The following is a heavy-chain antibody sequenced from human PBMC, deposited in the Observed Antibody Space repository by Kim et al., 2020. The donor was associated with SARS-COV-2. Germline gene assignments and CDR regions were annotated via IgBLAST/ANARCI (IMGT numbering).Heavy chain of an antibody. CDR2: IWNDGSKK. CDR1: GFTFSKFG. J-gene: IGHJ4*02. CDR3: ARADVSLDY. Sequence: GGSLRLSCAASGFTFSKFGIHWVRQAPGKGLEWVAVIWNDGSKKYYGDSVKGRLTISRDNSRNVVWLQMNNLRVEDTAVYYCARADVSLDYWGRGTLVTVSS. V-gene: IGHV3-33*01.